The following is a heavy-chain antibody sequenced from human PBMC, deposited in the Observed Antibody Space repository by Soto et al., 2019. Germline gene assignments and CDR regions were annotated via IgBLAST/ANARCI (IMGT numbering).Heavy chain of an antibody. CDR3: ARDRYYDSSGYYFSGY. Sequence: GGSLRLSCAASGFTFSSYAMHWVRQAPGKGLEWVAVISYDGSNKYYADSVKGRFTISRDNSKNTLYLQMNSLRAEDTAVYYCARDRYYDSSGYYFSGYWGQGTLVTVSS. CDR1: GFTFSSYA. V-gene: IGHV3-30-3*01. CDR2: ISYDGSNK. J-gene: IGHJ4*02. D-gene: IGHD3-22*01.